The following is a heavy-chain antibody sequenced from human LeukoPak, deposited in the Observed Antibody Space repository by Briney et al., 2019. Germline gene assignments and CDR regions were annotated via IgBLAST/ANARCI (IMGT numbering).Heavy chain of an antibody. D-gene: IGHD4-23*01. Sequence: SETLSLTCTVSGGSISSNSFYWGCIRQPPGKGLEWIGSVYYSGSTYYNPSLKSRVTISVDTSKNQFSLKLSSVTAADTAVYYCAREGGDYGGNSQFWYFDLWGRGTLVTVSS. V-gene: IGHV4-39*07. J-gene: IGHJ2*01. CDR3: AREGGDYGGNSQFWYFDL. CDR2: VYYSGST. CDR1: GGSISSNSFY.